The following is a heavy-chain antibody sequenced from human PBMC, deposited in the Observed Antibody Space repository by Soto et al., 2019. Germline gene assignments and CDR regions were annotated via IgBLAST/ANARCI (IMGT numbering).Heavy chain of an antibody. J-gene: IGHJ6*02. Sequence: GSLRLSCAASGFTFSSHGLTWVRQAPWKGLERVSTISGSGTDTYHADSVKGRFTISRDNSKNTLYLQMNSLRAEDTAVYYCAKIRGAGGSKAYYYYGMDVWGQGTTVTVSS. CDR3: AKIRGAGGSKAYYYYGMDV. D-gene: IGHD3-10*01. CDR2: ISGSGTDT. V-gene: IGHV3-23*01. CDR1: GFTFSSHG.